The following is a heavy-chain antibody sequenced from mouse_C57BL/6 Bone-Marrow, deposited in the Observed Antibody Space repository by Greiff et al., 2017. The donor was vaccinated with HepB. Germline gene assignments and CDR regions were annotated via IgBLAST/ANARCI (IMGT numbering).Heavy chain of an antibody. V-gene: IGHV1-78*01. CDR1: GYTFTDHT. J-gene: IGHJ3*01. CDR2: IYPRDGST. D-gene: IGHD1-1*01. Sequence: VQLQQSDAELVKPGASVKISCTVSGYTFTDHTIHWMKQRPEQGLEWIGYIYPRDGSTKYNEKFKGKATLTADKSSSTAYMQLNSLTSEDTAVYFCARAALLRVAWFAYWGQGTLVTVSA. CDR3: ARAALLRVAWFAY.